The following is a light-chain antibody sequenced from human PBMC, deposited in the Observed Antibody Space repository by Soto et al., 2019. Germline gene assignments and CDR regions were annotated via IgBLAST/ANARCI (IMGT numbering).Light chain of an antibody. CDR2: EVS. V-gene: IGLV2-14*01. Sequence: QSALTQPASVSGSPGQSITISCTGTSSDVGGYNYVSWYQQHPGKAPKLMIYEVSNRPSGVSNRFSGSKSGNTASLTISGLQAEDEADYYGSSYTSSSTLEVVFGGGTQLTVL. CDR3: SSYTSSSTLEVV. CDR1: SSDVGGYNY. J-gene: IGLJ2*01.